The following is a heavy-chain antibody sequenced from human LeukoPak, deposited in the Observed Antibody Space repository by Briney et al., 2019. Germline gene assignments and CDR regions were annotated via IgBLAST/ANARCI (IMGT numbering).Heavy chain of an antibody. CDR2: IIPIFGTA. Sequence: GASVKVSCKASGGTFSSYAISWVRQAPGQGLEWMGGIIPIFGTANYAQKFQGRVTITADESTSTAYMGLSSLRSEDTAVYYCARGRDYYDSSYYFDYWGQGTLVTVSS. CDR1: GGTFSSYA. CDR3: ARGRDYYDSSYYFDY. D-gene: IGHD3-22*01. V-gene: IGHV1-69*13. J-gene: IGHJ4*02.